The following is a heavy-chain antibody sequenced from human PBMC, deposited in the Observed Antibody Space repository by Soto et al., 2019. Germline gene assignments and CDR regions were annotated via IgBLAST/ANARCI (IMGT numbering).Heavy chain of an antibody. CDR2: ISSSSSYI. J-gene: IGHJ6*03. D-gene: IGHD2-8*01. CDR3: ARVEAIGVDV. V-gene: IGHV3-21*06. CDR1: GFTFSSYS. Sequence: EVQLVESGGGLVKPGGSLRLSCAASGFTFSSYSMNWVRQAPGKGLVWVSSISSSSSYIYYADSVKGRFTISRDNAKNSPYVQMTSRRGEGKAVYCWARVEAIGVDVWGKGTTVTGS.